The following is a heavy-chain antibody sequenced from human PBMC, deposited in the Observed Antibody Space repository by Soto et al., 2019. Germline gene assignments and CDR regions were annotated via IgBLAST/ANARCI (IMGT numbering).Heavy chain of an antibody. V-gene: IGHV3-23*01. J-gene: IGHJ4*02. CDR2: ITGNGATT. D-gene: IGHD3-10*01. CDR1: GLTFSTYA. Sequence: EVQLLVSGGGLVQPGGSLRLSCAASGLTFSTYAMSWVRQAPGRGLEWVSSITGNGATTYYTDSVKGRFIISRDNSKNTLFLHMNSLSAEDTALYYCAKDRPNYSGSGGGYYKAGGDYWGQGTLVTVSS. CDR3: AKDRPNYSGSGGGYYKAGGDY.